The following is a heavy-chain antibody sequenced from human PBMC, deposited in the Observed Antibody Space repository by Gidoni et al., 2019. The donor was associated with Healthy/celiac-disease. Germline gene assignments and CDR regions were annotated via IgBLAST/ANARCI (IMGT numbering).Heavy chain of an antibody. D-gene: IGHD2-15*01. Sequence: EVQLVESGGSLVQPGGSLSLPCAASAFHVSSNYMRWVRQAPGKGLEWVSVIYSGGSTYYAESVKGRFTISRHKSKNTLYLQMNSLRAEDTAVYYCASQSGGFYYYGMDVWGQGTTVTVSS. CDR2: IYSGGST. V-gene: IGHV3-53*04. CDR1: AFHVSSNY. CDR3: ASQSGGFYYYGMDV. J-gene: IGHJ6*02.